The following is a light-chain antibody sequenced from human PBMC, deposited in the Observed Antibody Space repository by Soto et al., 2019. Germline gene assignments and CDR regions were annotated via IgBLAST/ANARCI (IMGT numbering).Light chain of an antibody. CDR2: DNN. CDR3: GTWDSSLSVVL. Sequence: QSVLTQPPSVSAAPGEKVTISCSGSSSNIGNNYVSWYQQFPRTAPKLLIYDNNKRPSGIPDRFSGSKSVTSATLGITGLQTGDEADYYCGTWDSSLSVVLFGGGTKLTVL. J-gene: IGLJ2*01. V-gene: IGLV1-51*01. CDR1: SSNIGNNY.